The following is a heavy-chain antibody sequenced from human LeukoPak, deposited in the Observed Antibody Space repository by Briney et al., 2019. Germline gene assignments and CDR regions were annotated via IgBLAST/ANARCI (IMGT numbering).Heavy chain of an antibody. CDR3: ARDKGDSTGDDAFDI. CDR1: GGSISSGSYY. CDR2: IYTSGST. J-gene: IGHJ3*02. Sequence: SETLSLTCTVSGGSISSGSYYWSWIRQPAGKGLEWIGRIYTSGSTNYNPSLKSRVTISVDKSKNQFSLKLSSVTAADTAVYYCARDKGDSTGDDAFDIWGQGTMVTVSS. D-gene: IGHD3-22*01. V-gene: IGHV4-61*02.